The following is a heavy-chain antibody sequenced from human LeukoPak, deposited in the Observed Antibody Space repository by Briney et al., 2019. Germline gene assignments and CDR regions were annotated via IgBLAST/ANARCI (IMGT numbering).Heavy chain of an antibody. V-gene: IGHV3-23*01. Sequence: GGSLRLSCAASGFTFSNAYMNWVRQAPGKGLEWVSTTSGSGGSTYYADSVKGRFTISRDNSKNTLYLQMNSLRVEDTAVYYCAKMSGTFRPLDYWGQGTLVTVSS. J-gene: IGHJ4*02. D-gene: IGHD1-26*01. CDR1: GFTFSNAY. CDR3: AKMSGTFRPLDY. CDR2: TSGSGGST.